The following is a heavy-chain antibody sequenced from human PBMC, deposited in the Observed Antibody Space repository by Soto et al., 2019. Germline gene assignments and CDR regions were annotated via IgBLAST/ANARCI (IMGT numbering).Heavy chain of an antibody. Sequence: GGSLSLSCAASGFTVSSNYMSWVRQAPGKGLEWVSVIYSGGSTYYADSVKGRFTISRHNSKNTLYLQMNSLRAEDTAVYYCARDRRYCGGDCLYGMDVWGQGTTVTVSS. CDR2: IYSGGST. J-gene: IGHJ6*02. V-gene: IGHV3-53*04. CDR3: ARDRRYCGGDCLYGMDV. CDR1: GFTVSSNY. D-gene: IGHD2-21*02.